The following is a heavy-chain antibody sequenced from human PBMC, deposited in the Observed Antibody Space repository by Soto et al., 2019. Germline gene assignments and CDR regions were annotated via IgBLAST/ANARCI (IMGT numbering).Heavy chain of an antibody. J-gene: IGHJ6*02. CDR3: ASFGGGGYYYYGMDV. CDR1: GGSISSSSYY. CDR2: IYYSGST. Sequence: QLQLQESGPGLVKPSETLSLTCTVSGGSISSSSYYWGWIRQPPGKGLEWIGSIYYSGSTYYNPPLKSRVTISVDTSKNQFSLKLSSVTAADTAVYYCASFGGGGYYYYGMDVWGQGTTVTVSS. D-gene: IGHD3-16*01. V-gene: IGHV4-39*01.